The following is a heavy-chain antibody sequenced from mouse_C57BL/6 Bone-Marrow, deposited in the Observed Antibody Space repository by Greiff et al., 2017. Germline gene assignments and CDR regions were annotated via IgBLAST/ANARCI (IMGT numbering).Heavy chain of an antibody. J-gene: IGHJ4*01. V-gene: IGHV5-17*01. CDR2: ISSGSSTI. CDR1: GFTFSDYG. D-gene: IGHD2-4*01. CDR3: ARPHDYDEGHYAMDY. Sequence: EVKLVESGGGLVKPGGSLKLSCAASGFTFSDYGMHWVRQAPEKGLEWVAYISSGSSTIYYADTVKGRFTISRDNAKNTLFLQMTSLRSEDTAMYYCARPHDYDEGHYAMDYWGQGTSVTVSS.